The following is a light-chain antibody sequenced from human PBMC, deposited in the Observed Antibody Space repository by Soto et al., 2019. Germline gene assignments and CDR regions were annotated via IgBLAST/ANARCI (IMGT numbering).Light chain of an antibody. V-gene: IGKV1-39*01. CDR2: AAS. CDR1: ETISGY. Sequence: DIQMTQSASALSASVGDRVTITCRASETISGYLNWYQQKPGKAPELLIYAASSLMSGVPSRFSGSGYGTEFTLTINRLQPDDSATYYCQQYDSFSVWTFGQGTKVDI. CDR3: QQYDSFSVWT. J-gene: IGKJ1*01.